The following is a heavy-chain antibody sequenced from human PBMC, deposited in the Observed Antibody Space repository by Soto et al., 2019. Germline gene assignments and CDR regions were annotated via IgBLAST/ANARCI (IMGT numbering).Heavy chain of an antibody. CDR2: ISSSSSYI. J-gene: IGHJ4*02. Sequence: GGSLRLSCAASGFTFSSYSMNWVRQAPGKGLEWVSSISSSSSYIYYADSVKGRFTISRDNAKNSLYLQMNSLRAEDTAVYYCARDRMSIVGAPLYYFDYWGQGTLVTVSS. CDR3: ARDRMSIVGAPLYYFDY. CDR1: GFTFSSYS. D-gene: IGHD1-26*01. V-gene: IGHV3-21*01.